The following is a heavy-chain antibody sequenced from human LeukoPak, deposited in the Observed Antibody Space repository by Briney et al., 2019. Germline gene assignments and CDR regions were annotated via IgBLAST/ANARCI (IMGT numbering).Heavy chain of an antibody. CDR1: GFTFSSYS. CDR3: ARDLPAAVD. J-gene: IGHJ4*02. D-gene: IGHD2-2*01. CDR2: ISRSSSDK. V-gene: IGHV3-21*01. Sequence: KPGGSLRLSCAASGFTFSSYSMSWVRQAPGKGLEWVSFISRSSSDKYHADSVKGRFTISRDNAKNSLYLQMNSLRAEDTAVYYCARDLPAAVDWGQGTLVTVSS.